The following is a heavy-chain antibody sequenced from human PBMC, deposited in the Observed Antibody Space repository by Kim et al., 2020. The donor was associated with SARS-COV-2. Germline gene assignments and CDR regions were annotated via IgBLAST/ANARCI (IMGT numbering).Heavy chain of an antibody. Sequence: GGSLRLSCAASGFTVSSNYMSWVRQAPGKGLEWVSVIYSGGSTYYADSVKGRFTISRHNSKNTLYLQMNSLRAEDTAVYYCAARLAYCGGDCYSDYWGQGTLVTVS. D-gene: IGHD2-21*02. CDR1: GFTVSSNY. CDR3: AARLAYCGGDCYSDY. J-gene: IGHJ4*02. CDR2: IYSGGST. V-gene: IGHV3-53*04.